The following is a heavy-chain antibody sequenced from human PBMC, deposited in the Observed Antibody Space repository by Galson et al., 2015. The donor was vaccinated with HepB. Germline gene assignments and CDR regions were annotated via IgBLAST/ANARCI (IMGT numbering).Heavy chain of an antibody. CDR2: IPRLGDTK. D-gene: IGHD3-16*02. J-gene: IGHJ6*03. CDR1: GFTFSHYG. Sequence: SLRLSCAASGFTFSHYGMVWVRQVPGKGPEWMSFIPRLGDTKLYAGSVKGRFSISRDNSGNTLHLLMNSLSAEDTAVYFCGIVPGPMDVWGKGTTVTVSS. CDR3: GIVPGPMDV. V-gene: IGHV3-30*02.